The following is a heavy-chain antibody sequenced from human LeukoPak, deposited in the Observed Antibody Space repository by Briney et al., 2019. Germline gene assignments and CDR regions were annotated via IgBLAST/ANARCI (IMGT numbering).Heavy chain of an antibody. V-gene: IGHV4-39*01. Sequence: SETLSLTCTVSGGSIRSSSYYWGWIRHPPGKGLEWIGSIYYSGSTYYNASLKSRGTISVDTSKNQFSLKLNSVTAAGTAVYFCARQVVAVAGTGYFDYWGQGTLVTVSS. CDR1: GGSIRSSSYY. D-gene: IGHD6-19*01. CDR2: IYYSGST. J-gene: IGHJ4*02. CDR3: ARQVVAVAGTGYFDY.